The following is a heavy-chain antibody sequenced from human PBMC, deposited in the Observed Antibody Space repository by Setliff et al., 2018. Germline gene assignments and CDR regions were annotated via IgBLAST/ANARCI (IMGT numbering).Heavy chain of an antibody. Sequence: ASVKVSCKASGYTFTGYYMHWVRQAPGQGLEWMGRINPNSGGTNYAQKFQGRVTMTRDTSISTAYMELSRLRSDDTAVYYCARVAVGCSSTSCYYDAFDIWGPGTMVTVSS. J-gene: IGHJ3*02. CDR2: INPNSGGT. V-gene: IGHV1-2*06. CDR3: ARVAVGCSSTSCYYDAFDI. D-gene: IGHD2-2*01. CDR1: GYTFTGYY.